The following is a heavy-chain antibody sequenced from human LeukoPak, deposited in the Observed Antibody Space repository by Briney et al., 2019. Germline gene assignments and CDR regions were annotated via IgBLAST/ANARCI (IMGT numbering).Heavy chain of an antibody. CDR3: TRSQVGKYYYGSSGYYYIHY. J-gene: IGHJ4*02. V-gene: IGHV3-49*04. CDR1: GFTFGDYA. D-gene: IGHD3-22*01. CDR2: IRSKAYGGTT. Sequence: PGGSLRLSCTASGFTFGDYAMSWVRQAPGKGLEWVGFIRSKAYGGTTEYAASVKGRFTISRDDSKSIAYLQMNSLKTEDTAVYYCTRSQVGKYYYGSSGYYYIHYWGQGTLVTVSS.